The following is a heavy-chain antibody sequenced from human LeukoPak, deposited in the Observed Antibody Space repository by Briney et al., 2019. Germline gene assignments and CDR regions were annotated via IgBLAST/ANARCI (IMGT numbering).Heavy chain of an antibody. CDR3: ARREQWLGAFDI. V-gene: IGHV4-38-2*02. Sequence: SETLSLTCTVSGYSISSGYYWGWIRQPPGKGLEGIGSIYHSGSTYYNPSLKSRVTISVDTSKNQFSLKLSSVTAADTAVYYCARREQWLGAFDIWGQETMVTVSS. J-gene: IGHJ3*02. CDR2: IYHSGST. D-gene: IGHD6-19*01. CDR1: GYSISSGYY.